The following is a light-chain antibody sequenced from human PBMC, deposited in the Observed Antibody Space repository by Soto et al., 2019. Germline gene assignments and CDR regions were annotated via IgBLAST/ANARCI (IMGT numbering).Light chain of an antibody. CDR2: GAS. CDR3: QQYGSSPKT. Sequence: EIVLTQSPGTLSLSPGERATLSCRTSQSIGNNYVAWHQQKPGQAPRLLIYGASSRATGIPDRFSGSGSGTDFSLTISRLEPEDFAVYYCQQYGSSPKTFGQGTKVELK. J-gene: IGKJ1*01. V-gene: IGKV3-20*01. CDR1: QSIGNNY.